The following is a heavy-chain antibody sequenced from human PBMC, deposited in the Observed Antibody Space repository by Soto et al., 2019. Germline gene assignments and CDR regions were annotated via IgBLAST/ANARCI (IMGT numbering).Heavy chain of an antibody. CDR3: VHTRCGADGPQHYSPPSYSGLDV. D-gene: IGHD2-21*01. J-gene: IGHJ6*02. V-gene: IGHV2-5*02. CDR1: GLSLSNIGMG. Sequence: QITLKESGPTLVKPTQTLTLTCTFSGLSLSNIGMGVGWIRQAPGKAPEWLALIYWGGDKRYSPTLQSRITITKDTSKNQVVFPMTNTQPVDTAPYYCVHTRCGADGPQHYSPPSYSGLDVWGQGTTVSVSS. CDR2: IYWGGDK.